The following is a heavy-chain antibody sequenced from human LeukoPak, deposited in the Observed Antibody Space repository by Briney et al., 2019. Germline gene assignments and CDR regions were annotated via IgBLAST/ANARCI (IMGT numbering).Heavy chain of an antibody. CDR3: ARDNYGDYPIDY. CDR2: INDDGSGT. D-gene: IGHD4-17*01. J-gene: IGHJ4*02. V-gene: IGHV3-74*01. CDR1: GFTFSSYW. Sequence: QPGGSLRLSCAASGFTFSSYWMHWVRQAPGKGLVWVSRINDDGSGTSYADSVKGRFTISRDNAKNTLYLQMNSPRAEDTAVYYCARDNYGDYPIDYWGQGTLVTVSS.